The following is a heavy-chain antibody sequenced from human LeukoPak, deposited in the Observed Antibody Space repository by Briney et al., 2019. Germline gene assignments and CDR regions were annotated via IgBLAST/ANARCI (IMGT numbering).Heavy chain of an antibody. J-gene: IGHJ4*02. CDR2: MNPNSGNT. V-gene: IGHV1-8*03. Sequence: ASVKVSCKXSGYTFTSYDINWVRQATGQGLERMGWMNPNSGNTGYSQKFQGRVTITRNTSTSTAYMELSSLRSEDTAVYYCATGEYSSSSWGQGTLVTVSS. D-gene: IGHD6-6*01. CDR1: GYTFTSYD. CDR3: ATGEYSSSS.